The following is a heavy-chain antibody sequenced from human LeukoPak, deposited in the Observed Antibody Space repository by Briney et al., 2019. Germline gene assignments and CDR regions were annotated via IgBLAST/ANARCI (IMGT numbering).Heavy chain of an antibody. CDR2: ISSSSSYI. J-gene: IGHJ6*04. Sequence: GGSLRLSCAASGFTFSSYSMNWVRQAPGKGLEWVSSISSSSSYIYYADSVKGRLTISRDNAKNSLYLQMNSLRAEDTAVYYCAELGITMIGGVWGKGTTVTIPS. D-gene: IGHD3-10*02. V-gene: IGHV3-21*01. CDR1: GFTFSSYS. CDR3: AELGITMIGGV.